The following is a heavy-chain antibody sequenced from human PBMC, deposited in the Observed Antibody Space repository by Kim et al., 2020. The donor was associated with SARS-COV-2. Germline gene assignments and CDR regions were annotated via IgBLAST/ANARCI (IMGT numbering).Heavy chain of an antibody. Sequence: GGSLRLSCAASGFTFSGSNIHWVRQASGKGLEWVGRISTRPKSYATAYSASVKGRFTISRDDSKNTAYLQLNSLRAEDTDVYYCTSLTTSGETYWGQGTL. D-gene: IGHD3-22*01. CDR1: GFTFSGSN. V-gene: IGHV3-73*01. J-gene: IGHJ4*02. CDR2: ISTRPKSYAT. CDR3: TSLTTSGETY.